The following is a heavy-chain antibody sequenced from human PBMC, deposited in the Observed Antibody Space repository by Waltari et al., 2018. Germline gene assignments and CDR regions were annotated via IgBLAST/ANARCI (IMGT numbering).Heavy chain of an antibody. CDR1: DASISTHY. V-gene: IGHV4-59*11. D-gene: IGHD3-10*01. J-gene: IGHJ5*02. Sequence: QVQLQESGPGLLKPSKTLSLTCPLSDASISTHYWTWIRQPPGKGLEWIGYIYYSGSTNYNPSLKSRVTISVDTSKNQFSLKLSSVPAADTAVYYCARGAPERGDLWGQGTLVTVSS. CDR2: IYYSGST. CDR3: ARGAPERGDL.